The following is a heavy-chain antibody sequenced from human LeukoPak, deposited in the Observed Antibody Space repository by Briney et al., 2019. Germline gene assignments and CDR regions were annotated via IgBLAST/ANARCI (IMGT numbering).Heavy chain of an antibody. CDR2: IIPIFGTA. CDR3: ARDHGDHEVYFDY. V-gene: IGHV1-69*05. Sequence: SVKVSCKASGGTFSSYAISWVRQAPGQGLEWMGRIIPIFGTANYAQKFQGRVTITTDESTSTAYMELSSLRSEDTAVYYCARDHGDHEVYFDYWGQGTLVTVSS. CDR1: GGTFSSYA. D-gene: IGHD4-17*01. J-gene: IGHJ4*02.